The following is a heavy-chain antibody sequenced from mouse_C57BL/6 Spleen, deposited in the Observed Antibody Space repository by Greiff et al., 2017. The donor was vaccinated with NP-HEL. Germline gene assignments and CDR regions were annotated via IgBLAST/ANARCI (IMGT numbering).Heavy chain of an antibody. V-gene: IGHV5-4*01. CDR1: GFTFSSYA. J-gene: IGHJ1*03. Sequence: EVKLVESGGGLVKPGGSLKLSCAASGFTFSSYAMSWVRQTPEKRLAWVATISDGGSYTYYPDNVKGRFNISRDNAKNNLYLQMNHLKSEDTAMYYCARDRLYYGSSYRYFDVWGTGTTVTVSS. D-gene: IGHD1-1*01. CDR2: ISDGGSYT. CDR3: ARDRLYYGSSYRYFDV.